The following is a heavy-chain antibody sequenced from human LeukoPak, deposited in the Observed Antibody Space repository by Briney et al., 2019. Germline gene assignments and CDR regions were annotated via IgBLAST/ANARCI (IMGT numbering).Heavy chain of an antibody. J-gene: IGHJ4*02. CDR3: ARHVDPGIAAHPFDY. V-gene: IGHV4-39*01. CDR2: IYYSGST. Sequence: SETLSLTCTVSGGSISSSSYYWGWIRQPPGKGLEWIGSIYYSGSTYYNPSLKSRVTISVDTSKNQFSLKLSSVTAADTAVYYCARHVDPGIAAHPFDYWGQGTLVTVSS. CDR1: GGSISSSSYY. D-gene: IGHD6-6*01.